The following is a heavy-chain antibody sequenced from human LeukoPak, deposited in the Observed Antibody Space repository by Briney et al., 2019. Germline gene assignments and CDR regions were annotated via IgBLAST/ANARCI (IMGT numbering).Heavy chain of an antibody. D-gene: IGHD4-17*01. CDR1: GFTFSSYW. CDR3: ARLGARQMLEY. CDR2: IKQDGGQI. J-gene: IGHJ4*02. Sequence: GGSLRLSCAASGFTFSSYWMTWVRQAPGKGLEWVANIKQDGGQIYYLDSVKGRFTVSRDNAKNSLYLQMNSLRAEDTAVYYCARLGARQMLEYWGQGTLVTVSS. V-gene: IGHV3-7*01.